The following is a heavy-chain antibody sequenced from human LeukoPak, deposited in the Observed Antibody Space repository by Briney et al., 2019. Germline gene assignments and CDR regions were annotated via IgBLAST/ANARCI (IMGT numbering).Heavy chain of an antibody. Sequence: PGGSLRLSCAASGFTFSTYEMIWVRQAPGKGLEWVSYITNSGTTIYYANSVKGRFTISRDNAKNSLYLQMNSLRGEDTAVYHCARVWPPHWGQATLVTVSS. CDR1: GFTFSTYE. CDR2: ITNSGTTI. D-gene: IGHD2-21*01. CDR3: ARVWPPH. V-gene: IGHV3-48*03. J-gene: IGHJ4*02.